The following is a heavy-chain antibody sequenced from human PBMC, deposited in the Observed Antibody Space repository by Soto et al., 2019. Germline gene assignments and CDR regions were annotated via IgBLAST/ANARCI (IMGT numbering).Heavy chain of an antibody. J-gene: IGHJ6*02. V-gene: IGHV3-21*01. CDR3: ARDPIPLYDIFTGSPMDV. CDR1: GFTFSSYS. Sequence: GGSLRLSCAASGFTFSSYSMNWVRQAPGKGLEWVSSISSSSSYIYYADSVKGRFTISRDNAKNSLYLQMNSLRAEDTAVYYCARDPIPLYDIFTGSPMDVWGQGTTVTVSS. D-gene: IGHD3-9*01. CDR2: ISSSSSYI.